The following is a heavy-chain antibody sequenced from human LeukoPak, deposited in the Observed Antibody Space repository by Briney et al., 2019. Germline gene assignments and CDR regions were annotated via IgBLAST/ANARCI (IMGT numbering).Heavy chain of an antibody. CDR1: RYTFTGYY. D-gene: IGHD6-19*01. CDR2: INPNSGDT. J-gene: IGHJ5*02. V-gene: IGHV1-2*02. Sequence: EASLKVSCKASRYTFTGYYMHWVRQAPGQGLEWIGWINPNSGDTNYAQKFQGRVTMTRDTSITTVYMELTRLRSDDTAVYFCASGWSITGWYNNWFDPWGQGTLVTVSS. CDR3: ASGWSITGWYNNWFDP.